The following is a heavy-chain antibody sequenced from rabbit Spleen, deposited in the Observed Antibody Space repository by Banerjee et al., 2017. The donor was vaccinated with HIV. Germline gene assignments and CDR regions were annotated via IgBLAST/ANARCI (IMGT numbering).Heavy chain of an antibody. Sequence: QEQLVESGGGLVQPEGSLTLTCKASGFSSSSRYYMCWVRQAPGKGLEWIACIYAGSSGTTYYASWAKGRFTISRSTSLATVTLQVTSLTAADTATYFCAREGGILVAGAFNLWGPGTLVTVS. V-gene: IGHV1S45*01. CDR3: AREGGILVAGAFNL. CDR1: GFSSSSRYY. D-gene: IGHD4-1*01. CDR2: IYAGSSGTT. J-gene: IGHJ4*01.